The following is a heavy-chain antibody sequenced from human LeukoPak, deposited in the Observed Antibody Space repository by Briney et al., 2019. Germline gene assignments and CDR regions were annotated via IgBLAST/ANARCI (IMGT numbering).Heavy chain of an antibody. CDR2: ISGSGGST. CDR1: GFTFSIYA. CDR3: AKAARITIFGVVIHPFDY. J-gene: IGHJ4*02. D-gene: IGHD3-3*01. V-gene: IGHV3-23*01. Sequence: QSGGSLRLSCAASGFTFSIYAMSWVRQAPGKGPEWVSAISGSGGSTYYADSVKGRFTISRDNSKNTLYLQMNSLRAEDTAVYYCAKAARITIFGVVIHPFDYWGQGTLVTVSS.